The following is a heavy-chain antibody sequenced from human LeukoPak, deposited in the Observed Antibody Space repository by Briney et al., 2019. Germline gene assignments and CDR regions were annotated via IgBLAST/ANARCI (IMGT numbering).Heavy chain of an antibody. D-gene: IGHD3-10*01. J-gene: IGHJ4*02. CDR2: IYYSGST. CDR1: GGSISSYY. Sequence: PSETLSLTCTVSGGSISSYYWGWIRQPPGKGLEWIGSIYYSGSTYYNPSLKSRVTISVDTSKNQFSLKLSSVTAADTAVYYCARASVYGSSYYFDYWGQGTLVTVSS. V-gene: IGHV4-39*01. CDR3: ARASVYGSSYYFDY.